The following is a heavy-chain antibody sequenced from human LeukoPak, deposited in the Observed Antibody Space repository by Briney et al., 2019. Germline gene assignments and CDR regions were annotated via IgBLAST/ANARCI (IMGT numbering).Heavy chain of an antibody. CDR3: AEGSGPWINAFDI. CDR2: ISYDGSNK. Sequence: GGSLRLSCAASGFTFSSYGMHWVRQAPGKGLEWVAVISYDGSNKYYADSVKGRFTISRDNSKNTLYLQMNSLRAEDTAVYYCAEGSGPWINAFDIWGQGTMVTVSS. J-gene: IGHJ3*02. CDR1: GFTFSSYG. V-gene: IGHV3-30*18. D-gene: IGHD5-12*01.